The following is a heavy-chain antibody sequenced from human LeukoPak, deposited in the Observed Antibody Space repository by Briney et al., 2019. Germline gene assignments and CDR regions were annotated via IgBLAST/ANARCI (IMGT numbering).Heavy chain of an antibody. Sequence: VASVTVSCKASGYSFTGSAMNWVRQAPGQGLEGMGWINTNTGNPTYAQGFTGRFVFSLDTSVSTAYIQISSLKTEDTAVYFCARSQTYGDHPPFDYWGQGTLVTVSS. CDR3: ARSQTYGDHPPFDY. CDR2: INTNTGNP. D-gene: IGHD4-17*01. J-gene: IGHJ4*02. CDR1: GYSFTGSA. V-gene: IGHV7-4-1*02.